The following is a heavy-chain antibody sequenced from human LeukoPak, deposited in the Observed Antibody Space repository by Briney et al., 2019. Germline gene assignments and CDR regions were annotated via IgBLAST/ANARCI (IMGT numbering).Heavy chain of an antibody. J-gene: IGHJ3*02. Sequence: SETLSLTCAVYGGSFSGYYWSWIRQPPGKGLEWIGEINHSGSTNYNPSLKSRVTISVDTSKNQFSLKLSSVTAADTAAYYCARADTAMVTVAFDIWGQGTMVTVSS. CDR3: ARADTAMVTVAFDI. CDR1: GGSFSGYY. V-gene: IGHV4-34*01. CDR2: INHSGST. D-gene: IGHD5-18*01.